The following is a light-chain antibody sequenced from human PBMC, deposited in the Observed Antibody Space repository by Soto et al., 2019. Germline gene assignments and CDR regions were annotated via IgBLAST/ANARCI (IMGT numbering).Light chain of an antibody. CDR2: GAS. CDR3: QQYGSSPLT. V-gene: IGKV3-20*01. J-gene: IGKJ4*01. Sequence: ESVLTQTPGTLSLSPGERATLSCRASQSVSSTYLAWYQQRPGQAPRLLIYGASSRATGIPDRFSGSGSGTDFTLTSSRLEPEDFAVYYWQQYGSSPLTFGGGTKVEIK. CDR1: QSVSSTY.